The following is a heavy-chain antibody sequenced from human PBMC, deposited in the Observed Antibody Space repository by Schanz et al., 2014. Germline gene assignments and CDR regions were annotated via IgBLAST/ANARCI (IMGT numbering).Heavy chain of an antibody. CDR2: IRDDGTYQ. CDR1: GFTFSTYG. D-gene: IGHD6-13*01. Sequence: QVQLVESGGGVVQPGGSLRLSCAASGFTFSTYGMHWVRQAPGKGLEWVEFIRDDGTYQNYADSIKGRFTVSRDNSKTTVFLQMHSLRAEDTAVYYCAKELRPGTERPRGNFDYWGQGTLVTVSS. CDR3: AKELRPGTERPRGNFDY. V-gene: IGHV3-30*02. J-gene: IGHJ4*02.